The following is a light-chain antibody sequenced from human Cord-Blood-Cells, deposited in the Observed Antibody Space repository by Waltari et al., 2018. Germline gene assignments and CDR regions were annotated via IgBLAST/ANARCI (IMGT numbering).Light chain of an antibody. CDR3: QQYNSYST. CDR2: DAS. CDR1: QSISSW. Sequence: DIQMTQSHSTLSASVGDRVTITCRASQSISSWLAWYQQKPGKAPMLLIYDASSLESGVPSRFSGSGSGTEFTLTISSLQPDDFATYYCQQYNSYSTFGQGTKVEIK. V-gene: IGKV1-5*01. J-gene: IGKJ1*01.